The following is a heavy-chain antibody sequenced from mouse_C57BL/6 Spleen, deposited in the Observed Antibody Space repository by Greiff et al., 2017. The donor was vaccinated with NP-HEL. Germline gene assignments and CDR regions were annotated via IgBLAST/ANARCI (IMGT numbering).Heavy chain of an antibody. V-gene: IGHV5-16*01. CDR1: GFTFSDYY. CDR3: ARDLDNDVDY. Sequence: EVKLLESEGGLVQPGSSMKLSCTASGFTFSDYYMAWVRQVPEKGLEWVANINYDGSSTYYLDSLKSRFIISRDNAKNILYLQMSSLKSEDTATYYCARDLDNDVDYWGQGTTLTVSS. CDR2: INYDGSST. J-gene: IGHJ2*01. D-gene: IGHD2-4*01.